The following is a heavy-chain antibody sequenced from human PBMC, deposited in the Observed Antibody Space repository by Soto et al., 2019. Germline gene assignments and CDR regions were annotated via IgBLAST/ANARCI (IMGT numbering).Heavy chain of an antibody. J-gene: IGHJ4*02. CDR3: ARVLGQHKSNEVFRY. Sequence: QPGGSLRLSCAASGFTFSSYAMSWVRQAPGKGLEWVSAISGSGGSTYYADSVKGRFTISRDNSKNTLYLQMNSLRAEDTAVYYCARVLGQHKSNEVFRYWGQGTLVTVSS. D-gene: IGHD4-4*01. CDR1: GFTFSSYA. V-gene: IGHV3-23*01. CDR2: ISGSGGST.